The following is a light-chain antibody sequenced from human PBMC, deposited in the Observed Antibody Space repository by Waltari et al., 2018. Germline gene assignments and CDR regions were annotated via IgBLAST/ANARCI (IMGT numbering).Light chain of an antibody. V-gene: IGLV3-25*03. CDR1: ELADKY. CDR3: QSADDSGDHVL. CDR2: RNT. J-gene: IGLJ2*01. Sequence: SPGLTQPPSVSVSPGQTAIITCSGDELADKYIYLFQQKSGQAPVVVIRRNTGRPSGIPERFSASDSGTTGTLVISGVQAEDEAEYYCQSADDSGDHVLFGGGTKLTVL.